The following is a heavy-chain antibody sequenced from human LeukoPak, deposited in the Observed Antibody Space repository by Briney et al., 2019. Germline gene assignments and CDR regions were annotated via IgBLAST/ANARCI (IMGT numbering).Heavy chain of an antibody. V-gene: IGHV3-30*02. CDR3: AKDNTTSVTYYYYGMDV. CDR1: GFTFNNYA. Sequence: PGGSLRLSCAASGFTFNNYAMTWVRQAPGKGLEWVAFIRYDGSNKYYADSVKGRFTISRDNSKNTLYLQMNSLRAEDTAVYYCAKDNTTSVTYYYYGMDVWGQGTTVTVSS. J-gene: IGHJ6*02. D-gene: IGHD2/OR15-2a*01. CDR2: IRYDGSNK.